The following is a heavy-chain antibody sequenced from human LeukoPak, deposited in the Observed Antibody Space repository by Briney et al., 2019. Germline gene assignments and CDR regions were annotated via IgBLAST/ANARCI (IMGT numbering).Heavy chain of an antibody. J-gene: IGHJ4*02. D-gene: IGHD6-13*01. CDR2: TYYRSKWYT. CDR1: GDSVSSNSAA. Sequence: SQTLSLTCAISGDSVSSNSAAWIWIRQSPSRGLEWLGRTYYRSKWYTEYAVSVKSRITINPDTSKNQFSLQLSSVNPEDTAVYYCARDKGIDLDYWGQGTLVTVSS. V-gene: IGHV6-1*01. CDR3: ARDKGIDLDY.